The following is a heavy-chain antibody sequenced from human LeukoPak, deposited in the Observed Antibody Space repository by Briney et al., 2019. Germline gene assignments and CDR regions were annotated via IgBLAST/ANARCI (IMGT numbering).Heavy chain of an antibody. Sequence: PWGSLRLSCAASGFTFDDYAMHWVRQAPGKGLEWVSGISWNSGSIGYADSVKGRFTISRDNAKNSLYLQMNSLRAEDTALYYCAKDRYYDSSGYYSIDYWGQGTLVTVSS. D-gene: IGHD3-22*01. J-gene: IGHJ4*02. V-gene: IGHV3-9*01. CDR1: GFTFDDYA. CDR3: AKDRYYDSSGYYSIDY. CDR2: ISWNSGSI.